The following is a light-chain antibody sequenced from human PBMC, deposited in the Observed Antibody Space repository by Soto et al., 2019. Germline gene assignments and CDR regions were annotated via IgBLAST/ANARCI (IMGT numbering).Light chain of an antibody. CDR1: QSVSSF. J-gene: IGKJ5*01. CDR2: DAS. V-gene: IGKV3-11*01. CDR3: QQRSDGIT. Sequence: EIVLTQSPATLSLSPGESATLSCRAGQSVSSFLAWYQQKPGQAPRLLIYDASNRATGIPARFSGSGSGTDFSLTINGLEPEDFAVYYCQQRSDGITFGQGTRLEIK.